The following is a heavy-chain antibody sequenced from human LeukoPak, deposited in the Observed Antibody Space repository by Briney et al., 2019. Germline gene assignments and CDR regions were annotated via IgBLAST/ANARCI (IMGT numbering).Heavy chain of an antibody. D-gene: IGHD6-13*01. CDR1: GYTFTGYY. J-gene: IGHJ3*02. V-gene: IGHV1-18*04. Sequence: ASVKVSCKASGYTFTGYYMHWVRQAPGQGLEWMGWISAYNGNTNYAQKLQGRVTMTTDTSTSTAYMELRSLRSDDTAVYYCARDFRSRRQQLVQPHSAFDIWGQGTMVTVSP. CDR2: ISAYNGNT. CDR3: ARDFRSRRQQLVQPHSAFDI.